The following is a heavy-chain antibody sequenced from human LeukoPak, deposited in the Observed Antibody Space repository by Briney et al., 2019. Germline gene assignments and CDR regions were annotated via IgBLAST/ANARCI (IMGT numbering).Heavy chain of an antibody. Sequence: SQTLSLTCAVSGGSISSGGYSWSWIRQPPGKGLEWIGYIYYSGSTNYNPSLKSRVTISVDTSKNQFSLKLSSVTAADTAVYFCARGWTRGFDSWGQGTLVTVSS. CDR2: IYYSGST. D-gene: IGHD3/OR15-3a*01. CDR3: ARGWTRGFDS. J-gene: IGHJ5*01. CDR1: GGSISSGGYS. V-gene: IGHV4-30-4*07.